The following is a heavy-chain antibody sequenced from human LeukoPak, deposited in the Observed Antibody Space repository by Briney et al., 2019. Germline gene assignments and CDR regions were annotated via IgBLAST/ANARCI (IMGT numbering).Heavy chain of an antibody. CDR2: ISAHNGNT. D-gene: IGHD6-13*01. J-gene: IGHJ4*02. Sequence: GASVKVSCKASGYTFTNYGMSWVRQAPGQGLEWMGWISAHNGNTNYAQKFQGRVIMTTDTSTNTAYMELRSLRSDDAAVYYCARDSDTRVIAAKFAYWGQGTLVTVSS. CDR1: GYTFTNYG. CDR3: ARDSDTRVIAAKFAY. V-gene: IGHV1-18*01.